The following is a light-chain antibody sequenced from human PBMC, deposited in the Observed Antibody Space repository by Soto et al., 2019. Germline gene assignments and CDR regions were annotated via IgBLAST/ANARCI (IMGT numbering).Light chain of an antibody. CDR1: QGISSF. Sequence: DIQMTQSPSSVSASVGDRVTITFRAGQGISSFLAWYQQKPGEAPKLLIYAASSLQSGVPSRFSGSGSGADFTLTISSLQPEDFATYYCQQVNSYPQTFGQGTRLEIK. CDR2: AAS. V-gene: IGKV1-12*01. CDR3: QQVNSYPQT. J-gene: IGKJ5*01.